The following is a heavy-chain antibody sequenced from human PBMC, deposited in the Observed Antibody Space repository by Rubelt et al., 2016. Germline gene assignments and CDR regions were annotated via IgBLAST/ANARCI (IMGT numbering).Heavy chain of an antibody. CDR2: LDYSGST. CDR1: GGSISTNTFF. J-gene: IGHJ4*02. CDR3: VRDRAIAWFFY. D-gene: IGHD3-10*01. Sequence: QLQLQESGPGLVKPSETLSLTCTVSGGSISTNTFFWGWIRQPPGKGLEWIGSLDYSGSTYYNPSLMSRVTISVDTSKSQLSRRLASVTAADTAMYYCVRDRAIAWFFYWGQGTLVTVSS. V-gene: IGHV4-39*07.